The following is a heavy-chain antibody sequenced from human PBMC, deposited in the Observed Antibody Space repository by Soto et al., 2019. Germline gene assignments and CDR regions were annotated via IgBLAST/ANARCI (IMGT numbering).Heavy chain of an antibody. CDR1: GGSFSGYY. V-gene: IGHV4-34*01. J-gene: IGHJ6*02. D-gene: IGHD3-9*01. CDR3: ARGSLLRYFDRLFGKNGMDV. Sequence: SETLSLTCAVYGGSFSGYYWSWIRQPPGKGLEWIGEINHSGSTNYNPSLKSRVTISVDTSKNQFSLKLSSVTAADTAVYYCARGSLLRYFDRLFGKNGMDVWGQGTTVTVSS. CDR2: INHSGST.